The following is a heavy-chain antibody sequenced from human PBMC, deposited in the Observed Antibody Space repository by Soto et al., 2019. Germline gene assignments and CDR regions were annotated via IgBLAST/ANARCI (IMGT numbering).Heavy chain of an antibody. CDR1: GGSISSSNW. V-gene: IGHV4-4*02. D-gene: IGHD3-22*01. CDR2: IYHSGST. CDR3: ARSYYYDSSGYFFFFDC. Sequence: SETLSLTCAVSGGSISSSNWWSWVRQPPGKGLEWIGEIYHSGSTNYNPSLKSRVTISVDKSKNQFSLKLSSVTAADTAVYYCARSYYYDSSGYFFFFDCWGQGTLVTVSS. J-gene: IGHJ4*02.